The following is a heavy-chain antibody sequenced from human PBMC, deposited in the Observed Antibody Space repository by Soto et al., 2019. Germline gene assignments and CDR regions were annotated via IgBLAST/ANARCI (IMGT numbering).Heavy chain of an antibody. D-gene: IGHD3-22*01. Sequence: SETLSLTCTVSGDPITNYYWSWIRQPPGKGLEWIGYIYYSGSTNYNPSLKSRVTISVDTSKNQFSLKLRSVTAADTAVYYCAVSSGYHKDLDYWGQGTLVTVSS. CDR3: AVSSGYHKDLDY. J-gene: IGHJ4*02. V-gene: IGHV4-59*08. CDR2: IYYSGST. CDR1: GDPITNYY.